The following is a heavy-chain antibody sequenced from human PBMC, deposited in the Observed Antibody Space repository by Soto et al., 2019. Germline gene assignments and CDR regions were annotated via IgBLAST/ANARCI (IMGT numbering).Heavy chain of an antibody. V-gene: IGHV5-51*01. Sequence: PGESLKISCKGSGYSFTSYWIGWVRQMPGKGLEWMGIIYPGDSDTRYSPSFQGQVTMSADKSISTAYLQWSSLKASDTAMYYCSRSLRGYSYGSALHWCQATLVTVFS. J-gene: IGHJ4*02. CDR3: SRSLRGYSYGSALH. D-gene: IGHD5-18*01. CDR2: IYPGDSDT. CDR1: GYSFTSYW.